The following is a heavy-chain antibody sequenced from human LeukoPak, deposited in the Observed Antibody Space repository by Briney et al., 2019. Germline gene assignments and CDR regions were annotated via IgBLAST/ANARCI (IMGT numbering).Heavy chain of an antibody. V-gene: IGHV4-38-2*02. Sequence: SETLSLTCTVSGYSISSGYYWGWIRPPPGKGLEWIGSIYHSGSTYYNPPLKSRVTISIDTSKNQFSLKLTSVTAADTAVYYCARQTEPDYKTSGWYFDLWGRGTLVTVSS. D-gene: IGHD1-14*01. CDR3: ARQTEPDYKTSGWYFDL. CDR1: GYSISSGYY. CDR2: IYHSGST. J-gene: IGHJ2*01.